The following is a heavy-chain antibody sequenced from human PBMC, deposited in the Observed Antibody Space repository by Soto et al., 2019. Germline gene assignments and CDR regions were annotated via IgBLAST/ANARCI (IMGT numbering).Heavy chain of an antibody. D-gene: IGHD6-13*01. J-gene: IGHJ3*02. CDR2: ISAYNGNT. V-gene: IGHV1-18*01. CDR3: ARYSSSWYGALNPFDI. CDR1: GYTFTSYG. Sequence: QVQLVQSGAEVKKPGASVKDSCKASGYTFTSYGISWARQAPGQGLEWMGWISAYNGNTNYAQKRQGRVNMTTDTSTSTAYMELRSLRSDDTAVYYCARYSSSWYGALNPFDIWGQVTMVTVSS.